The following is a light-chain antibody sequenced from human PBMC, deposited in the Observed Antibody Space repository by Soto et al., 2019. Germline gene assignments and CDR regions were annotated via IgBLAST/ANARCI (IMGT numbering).Light chain of an antibody. CDR3: QQLNSYPPT. Sequence: DIQLTQSPSFLSASVGDRVTITCRASQGISSYLAWYQQKPGKAPKLLIYAASTLQSGVPSRFSGSGSGTEFSFTFSSLQPEDFATYYCQQLNSYPPTFGQGTRLEIK. J-gene: IGKJ5*01. CDR2: AAS. V-gene: IGKV1-9*01. CDR1: QGISSY.